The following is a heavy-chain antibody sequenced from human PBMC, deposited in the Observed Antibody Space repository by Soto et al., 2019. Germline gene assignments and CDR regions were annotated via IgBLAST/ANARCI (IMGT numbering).Heavy chain of an antibody. Sequence: QLQLQESGSGLVKPSQTLSLTCAVSGGSISSGGYSWSWIRQPPGKGLEWIGYIYHSGSTYYNPSLNSRVTISVDRAKNQFSLKLSSVTAADTAVYYCARSNYDSSGYLNWFDPWGQGTLVTVSS. J-gene: IGHJ5*02. CDR1: GGSISSGGYS. CDR3: ARSNYDSSGYLNWFDP. D-gene: IGHD3-22*01. CDR2: IYHSGST. V-gene: IGHV4-30-2*01.